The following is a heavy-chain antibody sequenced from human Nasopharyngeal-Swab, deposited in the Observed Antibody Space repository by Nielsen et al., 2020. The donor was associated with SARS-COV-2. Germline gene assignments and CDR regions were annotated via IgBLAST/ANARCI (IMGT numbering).Heavy chain of an antibody. D-gene: IGHD2-2*01. J-gene: IGHJ5*02. CDR2: IIPIFGTA. V-gene: IGHV1-69*13. Sequence: SVKVSCKASGGTFISYAISCVRQAPGQGLEWMGGIIPIFGTANYAQKFQGRVTITADESTSTAYMELSSLRSEDTAVYYCERGRVPAAGGRAAHLNWFDTWGQGTLVTVSS. CDR3: ERGRVPAAGGRAAHLNWFDT. CDR1: GGTFISYA.